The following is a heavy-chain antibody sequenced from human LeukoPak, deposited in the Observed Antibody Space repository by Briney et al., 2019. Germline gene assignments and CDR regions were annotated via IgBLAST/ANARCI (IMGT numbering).Heavy chain of an antibody. CDR1: GFTFSNYA. CDR2: ISGSGGGT. J-gene: IGHJ4*02. Sequence: TGGSLRLSCAASGFTFSNYAMTWVRQAPEKGLKWVSSISGSGGGTYHADSVKGRFAISRDNSKNTLYLQMNSLRAEDTAVYYCAKDSGPGSYYPTGDEYWGQGTLVTVSS. D-gene: IGHD3-10*01. CDR3: AKDSGPGSYYPTGDEY. V-gene: IGHV3-23*01.